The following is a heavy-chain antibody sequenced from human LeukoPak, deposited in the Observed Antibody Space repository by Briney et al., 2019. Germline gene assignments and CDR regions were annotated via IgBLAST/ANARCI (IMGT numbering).Heavy chain of an antibody. CDR3: ARKNDLFNAAFDI. CDR2: TCSDGNT. Sequence: GGSLRLSCAASGFTVSSNYISLVRQAPGKGLEWVSITCSDGNTNYADSVKGRFTISRDNSKNTLSLQMNSLRGEDTAVYFCARKNDLFNAAFDIWGQGTVVTVSS. D-gene: IGHD1-1*01. J-gene: IGHJ3*02. CDR1: GFTVSSNY. V-gene: IGHV3-53*01.